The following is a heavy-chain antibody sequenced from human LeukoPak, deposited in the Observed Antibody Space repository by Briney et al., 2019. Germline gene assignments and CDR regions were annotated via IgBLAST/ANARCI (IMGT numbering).Heavy chain of an antibody. Sequence: SETLSLTCTVSGGSISNYYWSWIRQPAGKGLEWIGRINPSGSTNYNPSFKTRVTMSVDTSKTQFSLKVRSVTAADTAVYYCARGLGLDPWGQGTLVTVSS. J-gene: IGHJ5*02. V-gene: IGHV4-4*07. CDR1: GGSISNYY. CDR3: ARGLGLDP. CDR2: INPSGST.